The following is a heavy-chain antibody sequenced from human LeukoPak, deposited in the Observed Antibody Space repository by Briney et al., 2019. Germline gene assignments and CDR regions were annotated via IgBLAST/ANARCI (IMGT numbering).Heavy chain of an antibody. Sequence: PGGSLRLSCAASGFTFSSYAMHWVRQAPGKGLEWVAVISYDGSNKYYADSVKGRFTISRDNSKNTLYLQMNSLRAEDTAVYYCARYYDILTGYYPGHFDYWGQGTLVTVSS. J-gene: IGHJ4*02. D-gene: IGHD3-9*01. CDR1: GFTFSSYA. V-gene: IGHV3-30-3*01. CDR2: ISYDGSNK. CDR3: ARYYDILTGYYPGHFDY.